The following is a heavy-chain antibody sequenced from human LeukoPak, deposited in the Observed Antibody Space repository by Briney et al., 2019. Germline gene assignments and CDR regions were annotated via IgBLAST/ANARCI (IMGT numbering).Heavy chain of an antibody. V-gene: IGHV3-66*02. Sequence: GGYLRLSCAASGFTVSSNYMSWVRQAPGKGLEWVSVIYSGGSTYYADSVKGRFTISRDNSKNTLYLQMNSLRAEDTAVYYCARDLEMATTLGGQGTLVTVSS. D-gene: IGHD5-24*01. CDR3: ARDLEMATTL. J-gene: IGHJ4*02. CDR1: GFTVSSNY. CDR2: IYSGGST.